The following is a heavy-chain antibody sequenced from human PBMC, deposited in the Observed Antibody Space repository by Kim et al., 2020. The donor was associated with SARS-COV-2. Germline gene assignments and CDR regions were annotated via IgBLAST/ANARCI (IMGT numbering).Heavy chain of an antibody. V-gene: IGHV3-30-3*01. CDR1: GFTFSSYA. J-gene: IGHJ5*02. CDR3: AIFGRGDYEGWVS. D-gene: IGHD4-17*01. Sequence: GGSLRLSCAASGFTFSSYAMHWVRQAPGKGLEWVAVISYDGSNKYYADSVKGRFTISRDNSKNTLYLQMNSLRAEDTAVYYCAIFGRGDYEGWVSWGQGTLVTVSS. CDR2: ISYDGSNK.